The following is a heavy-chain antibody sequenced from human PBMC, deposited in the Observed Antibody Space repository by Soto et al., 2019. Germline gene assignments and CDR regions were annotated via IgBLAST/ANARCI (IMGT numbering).Heavy chain of an antibody. Sequence: ASVKVSCKASGYTFTGYYMHWVRQAPGQGLEWMGWINPNSGGTNYAQKLQGWVTMTRDTSISTAYMELSRLRSDDTAVYYCARGGSSWYAQDYYYYGMDVWGQGTTVTVSS. CDR1: GYTFTGYY. J-gene: IGHJ6*02. CDR2: INPNSGGT. CDR3: ARGGSSWYAQDYYYYGMDV. D-gene: IGHD6-13*01. V-gene: IGHV1-2*04.